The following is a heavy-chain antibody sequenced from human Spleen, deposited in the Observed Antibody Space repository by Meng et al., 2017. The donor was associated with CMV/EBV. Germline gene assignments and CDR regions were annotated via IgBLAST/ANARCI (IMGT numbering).Heavy chain of an antibody. CDR2: ISPDSGGT. J-gene: IGHJ4*02. CDR3: ARDPGLTGYDY. D-gene: IGHD1-14*01. Sequence: ASVKVSCKASGYTFTDYYIHWVRQAPGQGLVWMGWISPDSGGTNYAREFQGSVTMTRDTSISTAYMELSRLRSDDTALYYCARDPGLTGYDYWGQGTLVTVSS. CDR1: GYTFTDYY. V-gene: IGHV1-2*02.